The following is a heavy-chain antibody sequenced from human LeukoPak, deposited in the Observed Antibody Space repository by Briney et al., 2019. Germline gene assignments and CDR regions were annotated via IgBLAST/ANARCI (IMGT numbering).Heavy chain of an antibody. CDR3: TRAVEWELHDAFDI. J-gene: IGHJ3*02. Sequence: GGSLRLSCTASGFTFGDYAMSWFRQAPGKGLEWVGFIRSKAYGGTTEYAASVKGRFTISRDDSKSIAYLQMNSLKTEDTAVYYCTRAVEWELHDAFDIWGQGTMVTVSS. D-gene: IGHD1-26*01. CDR2: IRSKAYGGTT. V-gene: IGHV3-49*03. CDR1: GFTFGDYA.